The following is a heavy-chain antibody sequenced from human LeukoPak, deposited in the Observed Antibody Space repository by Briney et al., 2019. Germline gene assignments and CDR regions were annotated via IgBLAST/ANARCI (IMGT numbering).Heavy chain of an antibody. V-gene: IGHV3-21*01. CDR2: ITSGSSYI. D-gene: IGHD1-26*01. CDR1: GFTFSNS. CDR3: ARDPYSGSYGNYYYYFMDV. Sequence: GGSLRLSCAASGFTFSNSMNWVRQAPGKGLEWVSSITSGSSYIYYADSVKGRFTISRDNAKNSLYLQMNSLRAEDTAVYYCARDPYSGSYGNYYYYFMDVWGKGTTVTISS. J-gene: IGHJ6*03.